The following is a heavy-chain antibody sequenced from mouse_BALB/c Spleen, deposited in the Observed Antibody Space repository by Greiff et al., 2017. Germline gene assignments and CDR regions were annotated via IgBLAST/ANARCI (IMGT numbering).Heavy chain of an antibody. CDR2: INPSNGGT. CDR1: GYTFTSYY. V-gene: IGHV1S81*02. J-gene: IGHJ3*01. D-gene: IGHD3-2*01. CDR3: TRAGQLGLFAY. Sequence: QVQLQQSGAELVKPGASVKLSCKASGYTFTSYYMYWVKQRPGQGLEWIGEINPSNGGTNFNEKFKSKATLTVDKSSSTAYMQLSSLTSGDSAVYYCTRAGQLGLFAYWGQGTLVTVSA.